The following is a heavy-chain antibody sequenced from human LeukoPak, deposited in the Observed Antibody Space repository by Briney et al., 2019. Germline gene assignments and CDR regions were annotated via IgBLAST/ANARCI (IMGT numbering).Heavy chain of an antibody. CDR2: IYYSGST. Sequence: PSETLSLTCTVSGGSISRYYWSWIRQPPGKGLEWIGYIYYSGSTNYNPSLKSRVTISVDTSKNQFSLKLSSVTAADTAVYYCARAAAAGITDYWGQGTLVTVSS. D-gene: IGHD6-13*01. CDR1: GGSISRYY. CDR3: ARAAAAGITDY. V-gene: IGHV4-59*01. J-gene: IGHJ4*02.